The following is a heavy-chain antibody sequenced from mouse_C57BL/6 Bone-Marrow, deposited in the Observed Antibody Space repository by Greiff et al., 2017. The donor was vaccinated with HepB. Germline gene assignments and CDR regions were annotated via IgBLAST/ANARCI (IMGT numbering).Heavy chain of an antibody. V-gene: IGHV14-2*01. CDR3: ARSWTIYYYGSSHWYFDV. CDR1: GFNIKDYY. Sequence: VHVKQSGAELVKPGASVKLSCTASGFNIKDYYMHWVKQRTEQGLEWIGRIDPEDGETKYAPKFQGKATITADTSSNTAYLQLSSLTSEDTAVYYCARSWTIYYYGSSHWYFDVWGTGTTVTVSS. J-gene: IGHJ1*03. CDR2: IDPEDGET. D-gene: IGHD1-1*01.